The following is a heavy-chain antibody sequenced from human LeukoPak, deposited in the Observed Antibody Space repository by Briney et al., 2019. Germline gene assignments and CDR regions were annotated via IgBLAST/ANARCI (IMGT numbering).Heavy chain of an antibody. CDR3: ARVLGNYNSFDY. V-gene: IGHV3-66*01. CDR2: IYSSGNT. Sequence: GGSLRLSCAASGFTVSSNYMSWVRQAPGKGLEWVSIIYSSGNTYYADSVKGRFTISRDKSENTVYLQMNSLRAEDTAVYYCARVLGNYNSFDYWGQGTLLTVSS. J-gene: IGHJ4*02. CDR1: GFTVSSNY. D-gene: IGHD1-1*01.